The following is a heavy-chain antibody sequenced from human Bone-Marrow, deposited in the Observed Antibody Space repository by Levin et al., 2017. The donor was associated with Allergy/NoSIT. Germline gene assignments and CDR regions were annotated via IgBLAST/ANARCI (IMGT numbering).Heavy chain of an antibody. V-gene: IGHV4-61*02. CDR3: ARDGEVRGGPACL. D-gene: IGHD3-10*01. J-gene: IGHJ4*02. CDR1: GGSISSGSYY. Sequence: LRLSCTVSGGSISSGSYYWSWIRQPAGKGLEWIGRIYTSGSTNYNPSLKSRVTISVDTSKNQFSLKLSSVTAADTAVYYCARDGEVRGGPACLWGQGTLVTVSS. CDR2: IYTSGST.